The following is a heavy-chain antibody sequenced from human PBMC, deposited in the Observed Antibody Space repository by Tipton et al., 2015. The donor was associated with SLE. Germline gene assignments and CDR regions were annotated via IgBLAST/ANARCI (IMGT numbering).Heavy chain of an antibody. J-gene: IGHJ4*02. D-gene: IGHD3-10*01. CDR1: GGSVSSSGYY. V-gene: IGHV4-39*07. CDR3: ARTEQGTGSYYRLVFEI. Sequence: TLSLTCTVSGGSVSSSGYYWAWIRQPPGKGLEWIGSIHYSGSTYDNPSFKSRVTISVDTSKNQFSLKLSSVTAADTAVYYCARTEQGTGSYYRLVFEIWGQGTLVTVSS. CDR2: IHYSGST.